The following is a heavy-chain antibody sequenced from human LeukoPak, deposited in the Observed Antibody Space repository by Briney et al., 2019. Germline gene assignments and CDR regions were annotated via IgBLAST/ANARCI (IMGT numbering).Heavy chain of an antibody. V-gene: IGHV4-59*01. CDR2: IYYSGST. D-gene: IGHD3-22*01. J-gene: IGHJ3*02. CDR3: AREIADSSGYYSGAFDI. CDR1: GGSISSYY. Sequence: SETLSLTCTVSGGSISSYYWSWIRQPPGKGLEWIGYIYYSGSTNYNPSPKSRVTISVDTSKNQFSLKLSSVTAADTAVYYCAREIADSSGYYSGAFDIWGQGTMVTVSS.